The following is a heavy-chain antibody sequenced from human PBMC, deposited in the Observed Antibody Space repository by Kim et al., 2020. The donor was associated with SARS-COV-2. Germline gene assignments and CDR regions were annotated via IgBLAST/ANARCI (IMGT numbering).Heavy chain of an antibody. D-gene: IGHD3-22*01. V-gene: IGHV3-30*18. Sequence: GGSLRLSCAASGFTFSSYGMHWVRQAPGKGLEWVAVISYDGSNKYYADSVKGRFTISRDNSKNTLYLQMNSLRAEDTAVYYCAKGDSSGYHDAFDIWGQGTMVTVSS. CDR3: AKGDSSGYHDAFDI. CDR2: ISYDGSNK. J-gene: IGHJ3*02. CDR1: GFTFSSYG.